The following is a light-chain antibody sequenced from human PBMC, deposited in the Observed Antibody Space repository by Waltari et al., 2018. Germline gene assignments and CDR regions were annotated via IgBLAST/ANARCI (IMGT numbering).Light chain of an antibody. V-gene: IGLV2-18*02. CDR2: EVT. Sequence: QSALTQPPSVSGSPGQSVTISCPGTSSDIGSYKTVSWYQQSPGTAPKLMIYEVTKRPSGVPDRFSGSKSANTASLTISGLQVEDEADYYCNSFTSSNTWVFGGGTRLTVL. CDR3: NSFTSSNTWV. J-gene: IGLJ3*02. CDR1: SSDIGSYKT.